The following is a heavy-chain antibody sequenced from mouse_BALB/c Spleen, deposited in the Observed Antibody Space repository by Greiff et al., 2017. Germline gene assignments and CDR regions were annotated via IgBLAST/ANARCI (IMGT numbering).Heavy chain of an antibody. J-gene: IGHJ4*01. CDR2: ISYSGST. V-gene: IGHV3-2*02. CDR1: GYSITSDYA. Sequence: EVKLMESGPGLVKPSQSLSLTCTVTGYSITSDYAWNWIRQFPGNKLEWMGYISYSGSTSYNPSLKSRISITRDPSKNQFFLQLNSVTTEDTATYYCARWYGNYAMDYWGQGTSVTVSS. CDR3: ARWYGNYAMDY. D-gene: IGHD2-10*02.